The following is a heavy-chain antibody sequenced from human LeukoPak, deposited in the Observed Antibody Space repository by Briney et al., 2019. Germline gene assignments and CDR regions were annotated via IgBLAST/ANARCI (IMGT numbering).Heavy chain of an antibody. CDR3: ARAYCSGGSCYTVYFDY. V-gene: IGHV3-23*01. Sequence: GGSLRLSCAASGFTFSSYAMSWVRQAPGKGLEWVSAISGSGGSTYYADSVKGRFTISRDNSKNTLYLQMNSLRAEDTAVFYCARAYCSGGSCYTVYFDYWGQGTLVTVS. J-gene: IGHJ4*02. D-gene: IGHD2-15*01. CDR2: ISGSGGST. CDR1: GFTFSSYA.